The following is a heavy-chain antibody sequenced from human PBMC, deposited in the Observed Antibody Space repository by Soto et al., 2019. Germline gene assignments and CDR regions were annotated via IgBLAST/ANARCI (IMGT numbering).Heavy chain of an antibody. CDR3: ARQIYDSDTGPNFQYYFDS. D-gene: IGHD3-22*01. J-gene: IGHJ4*02. CDR1: GYSFAGYW. CDR2: IDPSDSQT. V-gene: IGHV5-10-1*01. Sequence: GESLKISCKGPGYSFAGYWITWVRQKPGKGLEWMGRIDPSDSQTYYSPSFRGHVTISVTKSITTVFLQWSSLRASDTAMYYCARQIYDSDTGPNFQYYFDSWGQGTPVTVSS.